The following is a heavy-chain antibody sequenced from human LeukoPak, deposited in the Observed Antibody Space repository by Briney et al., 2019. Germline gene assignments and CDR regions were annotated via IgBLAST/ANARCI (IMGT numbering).Heavy chain of an antibody. CDR3: ARNESPRTNLLGN. J-gene: IGHJ4*02. Sequence: ASVKVSCKASGYTLTSYYMHWVRQAPGKGLEWMGGFDPEDGETIYAQKLQGRVTMTTDTSTSTAYMELRSLRSDDTAVYYCARNESPRTNLLGNWGQGTLVTVSS. D-gene: IGHD1-1*01. CDR1: GYTLTSYY. V-gene: IGHV1-24*01. CDR2: FDPEDGET.